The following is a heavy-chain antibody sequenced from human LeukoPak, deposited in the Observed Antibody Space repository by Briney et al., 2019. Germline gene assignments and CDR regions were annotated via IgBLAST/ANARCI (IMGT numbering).Heavy chain of an antibody. CDR1: AGTFSSHG. CDR3: ARIISGSSFIGGESNAFDI. Sequence: RASVKVSCKASAGTFSSHGITWVRRAPGQGLEWVGRIIPIFEITNYAQKFQGRVTISADKSTTTAYMELSSLRSDDTAMYYCARIISGSSFIGGESNAFDIWGQGTKVTVSS. D-gene: IGHD1-26*01. CDR2: IIPIFEIT. V-gene: IGHV1-69*04. J-gene: IGHJ3*02.